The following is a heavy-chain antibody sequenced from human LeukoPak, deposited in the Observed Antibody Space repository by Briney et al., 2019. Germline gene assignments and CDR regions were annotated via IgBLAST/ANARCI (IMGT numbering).Heavy chain of an antibody. D-gene: IGHD6-13*01. CDR1: GGSFSGYY. CDR3: ARLGRIAAAGTNYFDY. CDR2: INHSGST. Sequence: PSETLSLTCAVYGGSFSGYYWSWIRQPPGKGLEWIGEINHSGSTNYNPSLKSRVTISVDTSKNQFSLKLSSVTAADTAVYYCARLGRIAAAGTNYFDYWGQGTLVTVSS. J-gene: IGHJ4*02. V-gene: IGHV4-34*01.